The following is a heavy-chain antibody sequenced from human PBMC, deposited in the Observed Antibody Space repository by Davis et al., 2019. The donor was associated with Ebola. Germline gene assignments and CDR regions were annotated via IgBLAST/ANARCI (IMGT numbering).Heavy chain of an antibody. CDR3: AATTVGATSSYYVMDV. CDR2: IVVGSGNK. Sequence: AASVKVSCKASGFTFTSSPMQWVRQARKQRLEWIGWIVVGSGNKNYAQKFQERVTITRDMSTSTAYMELSRLRSEDTAVYYCAATTVGATSSYYVMDVWGQGTTVTVSS. J-gene: IGHJ6*02. V-gene: IGHV1-58*02. CDR1: GFTFTSSP. D-gene: IGHD1-26*01.